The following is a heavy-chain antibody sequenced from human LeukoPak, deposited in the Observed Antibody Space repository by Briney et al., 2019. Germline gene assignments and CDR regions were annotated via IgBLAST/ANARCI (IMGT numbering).Heavy chain of an antibody. Sequence: PSETLSLTCTVSGGSISSGGYYWSWIRQPPGKGLEWIGYIFHSGSTYYNPSLKSRDTISVDRSKNQFSLKLSSVTAADTAVYYCAWERGAFDIWGQGTMVTVSS. CDR2: IFHSGST. D-gene: IGHD1-26*01. CDR1: GGSISSGGYY. CDR3: AWERGAFDI. V-gene: IGHV4-30-2*01. J-gene: IGHJ3*02.